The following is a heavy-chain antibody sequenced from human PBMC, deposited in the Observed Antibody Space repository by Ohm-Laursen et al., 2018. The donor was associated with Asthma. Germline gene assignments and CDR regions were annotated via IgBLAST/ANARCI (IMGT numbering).Heavy chain of an antibody. CDR1: GDSISSGNNY. D-gene: IGHD6-6*01. CDR3: ARDLIAARWFDY. Sequence: TLSLTCTVSGDSISSGNNYWSWIRQHPGKGLEWIGYIYYSGSTYYNPSLKSRVTISVDTSKNQFSLKLSSVTAADTAVYYCARDLIAARWFDYWGQGTLVTVSS. V-gene: IGHV4-31*03. J-gene: IGHJ4*02. CDR2: IYYSGST.